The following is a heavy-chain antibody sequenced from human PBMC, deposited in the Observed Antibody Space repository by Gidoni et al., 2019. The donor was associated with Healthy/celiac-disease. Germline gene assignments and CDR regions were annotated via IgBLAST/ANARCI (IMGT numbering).Heavy chain of an antibody. CDR2: IFPCASDT. CDR3: ARTITIFGPGPFDP. J-gene: IGHJ5*02. CDR1: GYSFTSYW. V-gene: IGHV5-51*01. D-gene: IGHD3-3*01. Sequence: EVQLVQSGAEVKKPGESLKISGKGSGYSFTSYWIGWVRQMPGKGLEWLGIIFPCASDTRYSPSFQGHVTISADKSISTAYLQWSSLKSSDTAMYYCARTITIFGPGPFDPWGQGTLVTVSS.